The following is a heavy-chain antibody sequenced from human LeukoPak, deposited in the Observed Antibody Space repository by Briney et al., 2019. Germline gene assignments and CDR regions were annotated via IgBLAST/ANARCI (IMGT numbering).Heavy chain of an antibody. Sequence: SVKVSCKASGYTFTSYAMNWVRQAPGQGLEWMGGIIPIFGTANYAQKFQGRGTITADESTSTAYMELSSLRSEDTAVYYCARDRGSTNWFDPWGQGTLVTVSS. CDR1: GYTFTSYA. CDR2: IIPIFGTA. J-gene: IGHJ5*02. CDR3: ARDRGSTNWFDP. D-gene: IGHD2-15*01. V-gene: IGHV1-69*13.